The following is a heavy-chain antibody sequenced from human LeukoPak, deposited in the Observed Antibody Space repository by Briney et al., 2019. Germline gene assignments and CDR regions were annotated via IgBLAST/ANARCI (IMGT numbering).Heavy chain of an antibody. CDR1: GGSISSGSYY. D-gene: IGHD3-10*01. CDR3: ATRGHQKFGELFYWFDP. Sequence: SQTLSLTCTVSGGSISSGSYYWSWIRQPAGKGLEWIGRIYTSGSTNYNPSLKSRVTISVDTSKNQFSLKLSSVTAADTAVYYCATRGHQKFGELFYWFDPWGQGTLVTVSS. J-gene: IGHJ5*02. CDR2: IYTSGST. V-gene: IGHV4-61*02.